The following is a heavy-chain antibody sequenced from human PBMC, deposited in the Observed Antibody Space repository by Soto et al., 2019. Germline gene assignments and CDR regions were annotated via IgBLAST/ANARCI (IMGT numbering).Heavy chain of an antibody. CDR2: IPYDGSNK. Sequence: GGSLRLSCAASGFTFSSYAMHWVRQAPGKGLEWVAVIPYDGSNKYYADSVKGRFTISRDNSKNTLYLQMNSLRAEDTAVYYCARDSSSGDFWSGYYYYYYYGMDVWGQGTTVTVSS. D-gene: IGHD3-3*01. V-gene: IGHV3-30-3*01. J-gene: IGHJ6*02. CDR1: GFTFSSYA. CDR3: ARDSSSGDFWSGYYYYYYYGMDV.